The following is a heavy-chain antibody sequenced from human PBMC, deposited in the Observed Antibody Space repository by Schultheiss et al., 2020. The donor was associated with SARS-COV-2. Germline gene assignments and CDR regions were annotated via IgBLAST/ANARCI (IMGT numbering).Heavy chain of an antibody. CDR1: GYTFTSYG. CDR2: MNPNSGNT. V-gene: IGHV1-8*02. J-gene: IGHJ4*02. Sequence: ASVKVSCKASGYTFTSYGISWVRQAPGQGLEWMGWMNPNSGNTGYAQKFQGRVTMTRNTSISTAYMELSSLRSEDTAVYYCARKDSSGYSFLVDYWGQGTLVTVSS. D-gene: IGHD3-22*01. CDR3: ARKDSSGYSFLVDY.